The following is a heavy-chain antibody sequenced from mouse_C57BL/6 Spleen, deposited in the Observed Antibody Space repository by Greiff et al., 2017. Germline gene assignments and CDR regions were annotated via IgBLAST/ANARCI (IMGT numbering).Heavy chain of an antibody. CDR1: GFTFSSYG. Sequence: EVHLVESGGDLVKPGGSLKLSCAASGFTFSSYGMSWVRQTPDKRLEWVATISSGGSYTYYPDSVKGRFTISRDNAKNTLYLQMSSLKSEDTAMYYCARRDDGYYVGVFDYWGQGTTLTVSS. V-gene: IGHV5-6*01. CDR2: ISSGGSYT. J-gene: IGHJ2*01. D-gene: IGHD2-3*01. CDR3: ARRDDGYYVGVFDY.